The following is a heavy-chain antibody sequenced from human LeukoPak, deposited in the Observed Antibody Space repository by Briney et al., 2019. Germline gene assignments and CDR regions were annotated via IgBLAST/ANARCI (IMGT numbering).Heavy chain of an antibody. Sequence: GGSLRLSRAASGFTFSSYAMSWVRQAPGKGLEWVSAISGSGGSTYYADSVKGRFTISRDNAKNSLYLQLISLRAEDTAVYYCARDRHSSVDYWGQGTLVTVSS. CDR2: ISGSGGST. D-gene: IGHD3-22*01. CDR1: GFTFSSYA. J-gene: IGHJ4*02. CDR3: ARDRHSSVDY. V-gene: IGHV3-23*01.